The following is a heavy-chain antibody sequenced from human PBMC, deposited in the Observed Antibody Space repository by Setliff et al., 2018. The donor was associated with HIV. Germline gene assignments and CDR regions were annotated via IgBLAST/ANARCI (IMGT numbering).Heavy chain of an antibody. J-gene: IGHJ4*02. V-gene: IGHV4-39*07. CDR3: AGGLHYGLGKFGY. CDR2: SYYSGST. CDR1: GGSISSISYY. Sequence: SETLSLTCTVSGGSISSISYYWGWIRQPPGKGLEWIGSSYYSGSTYYNPSLKSRVTISVDRSKNQFSLQLSPVTAADPAVYYCAGGLHYGLGKFGYWGQGTLVTVSS. D-gene: IGHD3-10*01.